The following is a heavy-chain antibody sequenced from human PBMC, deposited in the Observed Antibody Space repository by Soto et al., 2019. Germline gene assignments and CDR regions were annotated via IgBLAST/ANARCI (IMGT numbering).Heavy chain of an antibody. V-gene: IGHV3-74*01. CDR3: ASLAPAGRGPYGMDV. Sequence: PGGSLRLSCAASGFTFSGYWMHWVRQAPGKGLVWVSHINSDGSNIDYADSVKGRFTISRDNAKNTLYLQMGSLRAEDMAVYYCASLAPAGRGPYGMDVWGQGTTVTVSS. J-gene: IGHJ6*02. CDR2: INSDGSNI. CDR1: GFTFSGYW. D-gene: IGHD2-15*01.